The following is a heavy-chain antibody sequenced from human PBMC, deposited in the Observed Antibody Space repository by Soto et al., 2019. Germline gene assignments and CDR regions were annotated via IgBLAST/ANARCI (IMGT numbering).Heavy chain of an antibody. CDR3: ERVPFVDGGHWFDS. CDR2: MFYVGAT. V-gene: IGHV4-31*03. CDR1: GGAVATGGYY. Sequence: SETLSLTCTVSGGAVATGGYYWAWIRQHPGKGLEWIGYMFYVGATYYNRSLKSRISLSVDPPKNQFNLRVTSVTAADTAVYYCERVPFVDGGHWFDSWGRGTLVPVSS. D-gene: IGHD4-17*01. J-gene: IGHJ5*01.